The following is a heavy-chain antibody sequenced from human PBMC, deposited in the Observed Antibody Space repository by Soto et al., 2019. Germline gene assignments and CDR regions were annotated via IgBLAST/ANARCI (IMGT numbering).Heavy chain of an antibody. D-gene: IGHD3-22*01. J-gene: IGHJ4*02. Sequence: SETLSLTCTVSGGSISSSSYYWGWIRQPPGKGLEWIGSIYYSGCTYYNPSLKSRVTISVDTSKNQFSLKLSSVTAADTAVYYCARLSLDYYDSSGYSDKPFDYWGQGTLVTVSS. CDR2: IYYSGCT. CDR3: ARLSLDYYDSSGYSDKPFDY. CDR1: GGSISSSSYY. V-gene: IGHV4-39*01.